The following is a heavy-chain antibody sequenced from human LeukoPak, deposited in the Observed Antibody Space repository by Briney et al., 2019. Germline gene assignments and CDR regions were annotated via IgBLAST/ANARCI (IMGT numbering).Heavy chain of an antibody. D-gene: IGHD3-3*01. V-gene: IGHV3-23*01. J-gene: IGHJ6*02. CDR2: IYGSGGSM. CDR1: GFTFSKYS. CDR3: AKSVAIYFYYGLDV. Sequence: GGSLRLSCAASGFTFSKYSMIWVRQAPGKGLEWVSAIYGSGGSMFYADSVKGRFTISRDISKNTLFLQMNSLRVEDTAPYYCAKSVAIYFYYGLDVWGQGTTVTVSS.